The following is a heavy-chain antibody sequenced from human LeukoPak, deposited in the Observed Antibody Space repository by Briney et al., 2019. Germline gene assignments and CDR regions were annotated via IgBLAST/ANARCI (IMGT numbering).Heavy chain of an antibody. CDR3: ARENFWSGLYYFDY. V-gene: IGHV3-21*01. Sequence: GGSLRLSCAASGFTFSSYAMSWVRQAPGKGLEWVSSIGSSSSYIYYADSVKGRFTISRDNAKNSLYLQMNSLRAEDTAVYYCARENFWSGLYYFDYWGQGTLVTVSS. D-gene: IGHD3-3*01. CDR1: GFTFSSYA. CDR2: IGSSSSYI. J-gene: IGHJ4*02.